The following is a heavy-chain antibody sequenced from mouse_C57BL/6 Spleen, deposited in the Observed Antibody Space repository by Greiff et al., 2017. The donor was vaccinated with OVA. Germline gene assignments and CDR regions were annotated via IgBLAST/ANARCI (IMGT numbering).Heavy chain of an antibody. CDR2: ISSGSSTI. J-gene: IGHJ4*01. CDR3: ARDEDYAMDY. Sequence: EVNLVESGGGLVKPGGSLKLSCAASGFTFSDYGMHWVRQAPEKGLEWVAYISSGSSTIYYADTVKGRFTISRDNAKNTLFLQMTSLRSEDTAMYYCARDEDYAMDYWGQGTSVTVSS. V-gene: IGHV5-17*01. CDR1: GFTFSDYG.